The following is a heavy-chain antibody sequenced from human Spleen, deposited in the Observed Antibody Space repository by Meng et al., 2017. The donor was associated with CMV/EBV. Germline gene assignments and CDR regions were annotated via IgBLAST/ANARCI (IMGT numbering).Heavy chain of an antibody. CDR3: ARDTPHLIYYDSSGYSDY. Sequence: GGSLRLSCAASGFTFSSYSMHWVRQAPGKGLEWVAVISNDGDSKYYADSVKGRFTISRDNAKNSLYLQVNSLRAEDTAVYYCARDTPHLIYYDSSGYSDYWGQGTLVTVSS. CDR1: GFTFSSYS. J-gene: IGHJ4*02. CDR2: ISNDGDSK. D-gene: IGHD3-22*01. V-gene: IGHV3-30*03.